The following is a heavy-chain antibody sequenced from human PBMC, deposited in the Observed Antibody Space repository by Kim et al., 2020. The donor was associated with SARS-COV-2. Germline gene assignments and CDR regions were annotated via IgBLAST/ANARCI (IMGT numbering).Heavy chain of an antibody. V-gene: IGHV4-34*01. CDR3: ARRRGLDDYVWGSYRLYYFDY. CDR1: GGSFSGYY. Sequence: SETLSLTCAVYGGSFSGYYWSWIRQPPGKGLEWIGEINHSGSTNYNPSLKSRVTISVDTSKNQFSLKLSSVTAADTAVYYCARRRGLDDYVWGSYRLYYFDYWGQGTLVTVSS. J-gene: IGHJ4*02. CDR2: INHSGST. D-gene: IGHD3-16*02.